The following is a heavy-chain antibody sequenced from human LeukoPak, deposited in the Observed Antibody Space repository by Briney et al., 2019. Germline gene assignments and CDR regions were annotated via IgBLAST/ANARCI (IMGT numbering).Heavy chain of an antibody. Sequence: SETLSLTCAVSGGSISSSNWWSWVRQPPGKGLEWIGYIYYSGSTNYNPSLKSRVTISVDTSKNQFSLKLSSVTAADTAVYYCARSLGEYYYDSSGFGYWGQGTLVTVSS. J-gene: IGHJ4*02. D-gene: IGHD3-22*01. CDR3: ARSLGEYYYDSSGFGY. CDR2: IYYSGST. V-gene: IGHV4-4*02. CDR1: GGSISSSNW.